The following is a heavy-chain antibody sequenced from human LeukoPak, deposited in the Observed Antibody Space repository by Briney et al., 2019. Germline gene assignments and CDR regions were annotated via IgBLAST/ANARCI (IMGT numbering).Heavy chain of an antibody. J-gene: IGHJ4*02. CDR2: IASDGSST. CDR1: GFTFSSYW. Sequence: PGGSLRLSCAASGFTFSSYWMNWVRQAPGKGLVWVSRIASDGSSTTYADSVKGRFSISRDNAKNTLYLQMNSLRVEDTAVYYCAREKYCTATDCLHGRFYFDYWGQGTLVTVPS. CDR3: AREKYCTATDCLHGRFYFDY. V-gene: IGHV3-74*01. D-gene: IGHD2-8*02.